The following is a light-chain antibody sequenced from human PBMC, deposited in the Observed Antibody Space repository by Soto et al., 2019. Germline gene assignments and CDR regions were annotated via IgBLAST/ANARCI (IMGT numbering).Light chain of an antibody. CDR3: QQYGSSPFT. V-gene: IGKV3-15*01. Sequence: IEMTQSPATLSVSPGERATLSCRASQSVSSNLVWYQQKPGQAPRLLIYDASTRVTGIPARFSGSGSGTDFTLAISSLQPDDFAPYYCQQYGSSPFTFGGGTKVDIK. CDR1: QSVSSN. J-gene: IGKJ4*01. CDR2: DAS.